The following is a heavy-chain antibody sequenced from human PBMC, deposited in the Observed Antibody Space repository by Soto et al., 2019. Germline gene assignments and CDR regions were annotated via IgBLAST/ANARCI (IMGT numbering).Heavy chain of an antibody. J-gene: IGHJ4*02. CDR2: ISGSGGST. CDR1: GFTFRSHA. CDR3: ARDRYSSSWYF. D-gene: IGHD6-13*01. Sequence: PGGSLRLSCLASGFTFRSHAIRWVRQAPGKGLEWVSDISGSGGSTYYADSVKGRFTISRDNSKNTLYLQMNSLRPEDTAVYYCARDRYSSSWYFWGQGTLVTVSS. V-gene: IGHV3-23*01.